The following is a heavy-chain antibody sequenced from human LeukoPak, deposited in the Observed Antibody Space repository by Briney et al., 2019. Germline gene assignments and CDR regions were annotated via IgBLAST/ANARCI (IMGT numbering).Heavy chain of an antibody. Sequence: GGSLRLSWAAAGFTFDDYGMSWVRQAPGKGLEWVSGINWNGGSTGYADSVKGRFTISRDNAKNSLYLQMNSLRAEDTALYYCARIGYSSSWYFDYWGQGTLVTVSS. CDR2: INWNGGST. V-gene: IGHV3-20*04. CDR1: GFTFDDYG. D-gene: IGHD6-13*01. J-gene: IGHJ4*02. CDR3: ARIGYSSSWYFDY.